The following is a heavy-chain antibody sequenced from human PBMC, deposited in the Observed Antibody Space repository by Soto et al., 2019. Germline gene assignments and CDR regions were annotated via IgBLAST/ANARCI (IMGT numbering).Heavy chain of an antibody. CDR1: GGTFNNFA. D-gene: IGHD6-25*01. Sequence: QVQLVQSGAEVKKPGSSVKVSCQASGGTFNNFAFTWVRQAPGQGLEWLGGIMPVFHTTNIAQTFQDRITVTADDFTTTVDMEMTRLRSDDTAVYYCATAPTSPVSATLYHYGIDVWVQGTTVNVAS. CDR3: ATAPTSPVSATLYHYGIDV. J-gene: IGHJ6*02. CDR2: IMPVFHTT. V-gene: IGHV1-69*01.